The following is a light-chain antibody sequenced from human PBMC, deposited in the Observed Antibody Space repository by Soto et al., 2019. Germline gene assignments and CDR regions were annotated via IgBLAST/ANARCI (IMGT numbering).Light chain of an antibody. J-gene: IGLJ2*01. CDR2: LNSDGSH. V-gene: IGLV4-69*01. Sequence: QLVLTQSPSASASLGASVKLTCTLSSGHSSYAIAWHQQQPEKGPRYLMKLNSDGSHSKGDGIPDRFSGSSSGAERYLTISSLHSEDEADYYCQTWGTGIPHVVFGGGPKVTVL. CDR1: SGHSSYA. CDR3: QTWGTGIPHVV.